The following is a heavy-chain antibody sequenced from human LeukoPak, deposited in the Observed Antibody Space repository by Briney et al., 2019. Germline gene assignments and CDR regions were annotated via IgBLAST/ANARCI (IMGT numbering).Heavy chain of an antibody. J-gene: IGHJ6*03. CDR1: GFTFSNYV. V-gene: IGHV3-30*02. Sequence: GGSLRLSCAASGFTFSNYVMHWVRQAPGKGLECVAFIQYDGSNKYYADSVKGRFTISRDNSKNTLYLQMNSLTNEDTAVYYCAKDALRSYYDMDVWGKGTTVTVSS. CDR2: IQYDGSNK. CDR3: AKDALRSYYDMDV.